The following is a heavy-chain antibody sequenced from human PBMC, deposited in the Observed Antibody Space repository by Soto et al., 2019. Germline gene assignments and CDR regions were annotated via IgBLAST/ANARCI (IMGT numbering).Heavy chain of an antibody. CDR3: ARDPLMGYSGYDRLGNYYGMDV. J-gene: IGHJ6*02. CDR1: GGTFSSYA. Sequence: SVKVSCKASGGTFSSYAISWVRQAPGQGLEWMGGIIPIFGTANYAQKFQGRVTITADESTSTAYMELSSLRSEDTAVYYCARDPLMGYSGYDRLGNYYGMDVWGQGTTVTVSS. CDR2: IIPIFGTA. V-gene: IGHV1-69*13. D-gene: IGHD5-12*01.